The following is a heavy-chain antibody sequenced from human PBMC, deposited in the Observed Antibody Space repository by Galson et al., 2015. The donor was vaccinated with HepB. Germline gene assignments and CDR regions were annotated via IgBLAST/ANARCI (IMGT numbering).Heavy chain of an antibody. CDR1: GDSVSSHSAA. CDR2: TYYRSKLYT. J-gene: IGHJ5*02. D-gene: IGHD6-13*01. CDR3: ARVEQQVVPTGWFDP. Sequence: CAISGDSVSSHSAAWNWIRQSPSRGLEWLGRTYYRSKLYTDYALSVQGRITINPDTSRNQFSLQLTSVTPDDTAVYYCARVEQQVVPTGWFDPWGQGTLVTVSS. V-gene: IGHV6-1*01.